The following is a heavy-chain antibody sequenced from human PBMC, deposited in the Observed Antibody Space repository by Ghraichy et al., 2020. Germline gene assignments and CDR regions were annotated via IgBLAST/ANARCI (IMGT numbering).Heavy chain of an antibody. D-gene: IGHD2-2*01. CDR3: ASGMGKYQLLYY. CDR2: IYYSGST. Sequence: SETLSLTCTVSGGSISSYYWSWIRQPPGKGLEWIGYIYYSGSTNYNPSLKSRVTISVDTSKNQFSLKLSSVTAADTAVYYCASGMGKYQLLYYWGQGTLVTVSS. CDR1: GGSISSYY. J-gene: IGHJ4*02. V-gene: IGHV4-59*08.